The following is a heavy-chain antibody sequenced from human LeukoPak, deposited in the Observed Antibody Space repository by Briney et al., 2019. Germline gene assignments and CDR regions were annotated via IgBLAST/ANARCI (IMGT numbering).Heavy chain of an antibody. J-gene: IGHJ6*02. CDR3: ARTELGSGRYGMDV. D-gene: IGHD3-10*01. CDR1: GYTFTSYG. Sequence: ASVKVSCKASGYTFTSYGISWVRQAPGQGLEWMGWISAYNGNTNYAQKLQDRVTMTTDTSTSTAYMELRSLRSDDTAVYYCARTELGSGRYGMDVWGQGTTVTVSS. V-gene: IGHV1-18*01. CDR2: ISAYNGNT.